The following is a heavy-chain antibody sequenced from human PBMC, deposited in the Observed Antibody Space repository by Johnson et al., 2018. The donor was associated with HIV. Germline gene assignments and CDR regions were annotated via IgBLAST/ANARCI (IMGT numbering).Heavy chain of an antibody. CDR1: GFTFDDYG. CDR3: ARHIVATIGGAFDI. CDR2: INWNGGST. D-gene: IGHD5-12*01. Sequence: VQLVESGGGLIQPGGSLRLSCAASGFTFDDYGMSWVRQAPGKGLEWVSGINWNGGSTGYADSVTGRATISRDNAKNSLYLQMNSLRAEDTALYYCARHIVATIGGAFDIWGQGTMVTVSS. V-gene: IGHV3-20*04. J-gene: IGHJ3*02.